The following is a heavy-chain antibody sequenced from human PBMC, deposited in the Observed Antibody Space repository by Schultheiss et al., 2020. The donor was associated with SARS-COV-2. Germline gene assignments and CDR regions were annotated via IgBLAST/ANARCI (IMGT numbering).Heavy chain of an antibody. CDR2: TYYRSKWYN. CDR3: ARVEATGKGFDY. D-gene: IGHD1-1*01. CDR1: GDSVSSNSAA. Sequence: SETLSLTCAISGDSVSSNSAAWSWIRQSPSRGLEWLGRTYYRSKWYNDYAVSVKSRISINADTSKNQFYLQLNSVTPEDTAVYYCARVEATGKGFDYWGQGTLVTVSS. J-gene: IGHJ4*02. V-gene: IGHV6-1*01.